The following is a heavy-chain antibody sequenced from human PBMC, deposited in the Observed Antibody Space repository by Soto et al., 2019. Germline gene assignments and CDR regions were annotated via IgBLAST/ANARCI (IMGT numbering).Heavy chain of an antibody. V-gene: IGHV1-69*02. CDR3: ANDGSGSLVLYNGFDP. D-gene: IGHD3-10*01. CDR1: GGTFSSYT. Sequence: QVQLVQSGAEVKKPGSSVKVSCKASGGTFSSYTISWVRQAPGQGLEWMGRIIPILGIANYAQKFQGRVTITADKSTSTAYMELSSLRSEDTAVYYCANDGSGSLVLYNGFDPWGQGTLVTVSS. J-gene: IGHJ5*02. CDR2: IIPILGIA.